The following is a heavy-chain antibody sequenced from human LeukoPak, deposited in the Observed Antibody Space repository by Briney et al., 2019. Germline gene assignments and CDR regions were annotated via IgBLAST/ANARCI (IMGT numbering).Heavy chain of an antibody. CDR2: IYSNGST. CDR3: ARFSRSSKGAFDM. J-gene: IGHJ3*02. CDR1: GGSISSYF. V-gene: IGHV4-4*07. Sequence: SGTLSLTCTVSGGSISSYFWTWIRQPAGKGLEWIARIYSNGSTNFNHSLSSRATISIDSSKQEFSLKVSSVTAADTAIYYCARFSRSSKGAFDMWGQGTLLTVSS.